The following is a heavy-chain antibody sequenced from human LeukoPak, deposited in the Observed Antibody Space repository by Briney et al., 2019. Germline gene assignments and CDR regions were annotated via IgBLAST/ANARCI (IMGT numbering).Heavy chain of an antibody. J-gene: IGHJ6*02. CDR1: GGSFSGYY. Sequence: SETLSLTCAVYGGSFSGYYWSWIRQPPGKGLEWIGEINHSGSTNYNPFLKSRVTISVDTSKNQFSLKLSSVTAADTAVYYCARESDSSYYYYGMDVWGQGTTVTVSS. V-gene: IGHV4-34*01. CDR3: ARESDSSYYYYGMDV. CDR2: INHSGST. D-gene: IGHD6-13*01.